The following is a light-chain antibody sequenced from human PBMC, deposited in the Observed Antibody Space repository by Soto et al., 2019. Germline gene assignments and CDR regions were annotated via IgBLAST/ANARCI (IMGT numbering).Light chain of an antibody. V-gene: IGKV3-11*01. CDR2: DAS. CDR1: QSVSSY. Sequence: EIVLTQSPATLSLSPGERATLSCRASQSVSSYLAWYQQKPGQAPRLLIYDASSRATAIPARFSGSGSGTNFTLTISSLEPEDFAVYYCQQRSNWTYTFGQGTKLEIK. J-gene: IGKJ2*01. CDR3: QQRSNWTYT.